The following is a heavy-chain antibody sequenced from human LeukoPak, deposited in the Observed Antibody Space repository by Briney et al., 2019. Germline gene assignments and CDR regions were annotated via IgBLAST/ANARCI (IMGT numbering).Heavy chain of an antibody. D-gene: IGHD3-22*01. CDR3: ARCTYDSSGYFPSYFDY. CDR2: ISSSSTYI. J-gene: IGHJ4*02. Sequence: GGSLRLSCAASGFTFSSYNMNWVRQAPGKGLEWVSSISSSSTYIYYADSVKGRFTISRDNAKNSLYLQMNSLRAEDTAVYYCARCTYDSSGYFPSYFDYWGQGTLVTVSS. CDR1: GFTFSSYN. V-gene: IGHV3-21*01.